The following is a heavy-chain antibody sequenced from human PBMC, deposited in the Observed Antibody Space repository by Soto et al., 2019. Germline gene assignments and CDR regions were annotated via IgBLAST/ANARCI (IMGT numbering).Heavy chain of an antibody. CDR1: GFTFSSYG. J-gene: IGHJ4*02. Sequence: GGSLRLSCAASGFTFSSYGMHWVRQAPGKGLEWVAVIWYDGSNKYYADSVKGRFTISRDNSKNTLYLQMNSLRAEDMAVYYCARDLSHRPLYYFDYWGQGTLVTVSS. CDR2: IWYDGSNK. V-gene: IGHV3-33*01. CDR3: ARDLSHRPLYYFDY.